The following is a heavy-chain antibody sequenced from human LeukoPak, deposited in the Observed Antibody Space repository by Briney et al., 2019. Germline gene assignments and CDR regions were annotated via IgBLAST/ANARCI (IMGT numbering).Heavy chain of an antibody. Sequence: PGGSLRLSCAASGFTFSNYWMSWVRQAPGKGLEWVANIKQDGSEKYCVDSVKGRFTISRDNAKNSLYLQMNSLRAEDTAVYYCAKGKWTFDIWGQGTMVTVSS. CDR3: AKGKWTFDI. CDR1: GFTFSNYW. D-gene: IGHD2-8*01. CDR2: IKQDGSEK. J-gene: IGHJ3*02. V-gene: IGHV3-7*01.